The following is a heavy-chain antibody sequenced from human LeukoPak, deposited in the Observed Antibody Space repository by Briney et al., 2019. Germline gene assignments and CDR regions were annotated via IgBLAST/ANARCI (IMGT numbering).Heavy chain of an antibody. D-gene: IGHD2/OR15-2a*01. CDR1: GYTFTSYA. CDR2: INACNGNP. J-gene: IGHJ4*01. Sequence: GASVKVSCKASGYTFTSYAMHWVRQAPGQRLEWMGWINACNGNPKYSQKFQARATITRDPSARPAYMARSSLGSEDPAVYYCAGDTRDHYLIASFDHWGQGTPVTVSS. V-gene: IGHV1-3*01. CDR3: AGDTRDHYLIASFDH.